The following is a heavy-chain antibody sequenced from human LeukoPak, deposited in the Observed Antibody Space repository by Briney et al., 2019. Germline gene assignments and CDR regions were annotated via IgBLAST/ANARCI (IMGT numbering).Heavy chain of an antibody. CDR1: GFTVSSNY. J-gene: IGHJ6*02. CDR3: ARSPIWFGEQYGMDV. D-gene: IGHD3-10*01. Sequence: SGGSLRLSCAASGFTVSSNYMSWVRQAPGKGLEWVSVIYSGGSTYYADSVKGRFTISRHNSKNTLYLQMNSLRAEDTAVYYCARSPIWFGEQYGMDVWGQGTTVTVSS. CDR2: IYSGGST. V-gene: IGHV3-53*04.